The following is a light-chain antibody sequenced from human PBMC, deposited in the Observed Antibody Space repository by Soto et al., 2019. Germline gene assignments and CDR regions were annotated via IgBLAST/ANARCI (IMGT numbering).Light chain of an antibody. CDR3: AAWDDSLNGVV. Sequence: QSVLTQPPSASGTPGQTIAISCSGSSSNIGSHTVNWYQQLPGTAPRLLIYSNTQRPSGVPDRFSGSKSGTSASLAISGLQSEDEGDYYCAAWDDSLNGVVFGGGTKLTVL. J-gene: IGLJ2*01. CDR1: SSNIGSHT. CDR2: SNT. V-gene: IGLV1-44*01.